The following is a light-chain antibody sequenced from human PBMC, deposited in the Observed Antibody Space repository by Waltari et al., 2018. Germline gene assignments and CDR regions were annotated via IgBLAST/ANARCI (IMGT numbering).Light chain of an antibody. CDR2: DVS. Sequence: QSALTQPASVSGSPGQSVTIFCAGTSNDVGGYNSVPWYQEHPGQAPRVIICDVSDRPSGVSDRFSGSKSGNTASLTISGLQAEDEADYYCSSQSSNDVVLFGGGTKLTVL. CDR3: SSQSSNDVVL. V-gene: IGLV2-14*01. CDR1: SNDVGGYNS. J-gene: IGLJ2*01.